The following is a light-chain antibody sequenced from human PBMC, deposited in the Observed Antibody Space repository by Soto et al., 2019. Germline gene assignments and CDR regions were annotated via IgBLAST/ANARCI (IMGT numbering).Light chain of an antibody. CDR1: SSDIGAYNY. CDR3: SSYTGSSTLVV. CDR2: EVS. V-gene: IGLV2-14*01. J-gene: IGLJ2*01. Sequence: QSALTQPASVSGSPGQSITISCTGTSSDIGAYNYVSWYQQHPGKAPKLMIYEVSNRPSGVSNRFSGSKSGNTASLTISGLQAEDEAEYYCSSYTGSSTLVVFGGGTKLTVL.